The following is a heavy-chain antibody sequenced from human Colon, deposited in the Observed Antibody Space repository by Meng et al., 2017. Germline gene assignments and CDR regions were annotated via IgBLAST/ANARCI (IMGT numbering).Heavy chain of an antibody. D-gene: IGHD3-10*01. CDR3: TRATTELLWVGEFTD. Sequence: SVNASCKTSGGSFSSYSISWVRQAPGQGLEWMGGLVPIFGTANYAQKFQGRVTITADESTTTAYMELSSLGSDDTAIYYCTRATTELLWVGEFTDWGQGTLVTVSS. CDR1: GGSFSSYS. V-gene: IGHV1-69*13. J-gene: IGHJ4*02. CDR2: LVPIFGTA.